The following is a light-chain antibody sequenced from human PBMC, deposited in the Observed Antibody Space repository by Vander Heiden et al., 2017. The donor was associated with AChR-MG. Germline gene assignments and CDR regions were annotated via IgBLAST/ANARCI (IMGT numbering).Light chain of an antibody. J-gene: IGKJ1*01. Sequence: DIQMTQSPSSLSASVGDRVTITCRESQSISSYLNWYQQKPGKAPQLLIYAASSLQSGVPSRFSGSGSGTDFTLTISSLQPEDFATYYCQQSDSTPWTFGQVTKVEIK. V-gene: IGKV1-39*01. CDR1: QSISSY. CDR2: AAS. CDR3: QQSDSTPWT.